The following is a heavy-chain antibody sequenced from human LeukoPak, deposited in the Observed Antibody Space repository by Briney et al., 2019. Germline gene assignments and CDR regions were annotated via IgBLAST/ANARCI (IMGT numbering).Heavy chain of an antibody. Sequence: GGSLRLSCAASGLTFSSYWMSWVRQAPGKGLEWVANIKQDGSEKYYVDSVKGRFTISRDNAKNSLYLQMNSLRAEDTAVYYCAKAGSRYDFWSGYDDAFDIWGQGTMVTVSS. CDR2: IKQDGSEK. CDR1: GLTFSSYW. CDR3: AKAGSRYDFWSGYDDAFDI. J-gene: IGHJ3*02. V-gene: IGHV3-7*01. D-gene: IGHD3-3*01.